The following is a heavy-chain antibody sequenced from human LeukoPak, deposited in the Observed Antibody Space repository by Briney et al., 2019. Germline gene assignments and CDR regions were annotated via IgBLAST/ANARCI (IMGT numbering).Heavy chain of an antibody. CDR2: ISSSSSYI. Sequence: GGSLRLSCAASGFTFSSYSMNWVRQPPGKGLEWVSSISSSSSYIYYADSVKGRFTISRDNAKNSLYLQMNSLRAEDTAVYYCARPDEQQLVRDAFDIWGQGTMVTVSS. D-gene: IGHD6-13*01. CDR3: ARPDEQQLVRDAFDI. CDR1: GFTFSSYS. J-gene: IGHJ3*02. V-gene: IGHV3-21*01.